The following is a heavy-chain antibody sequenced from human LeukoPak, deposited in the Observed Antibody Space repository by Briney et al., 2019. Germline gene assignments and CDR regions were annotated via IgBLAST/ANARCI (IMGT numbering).Heavy chain of an antibody. V-gene: IGHV3-74*01. CDR3: ARGISGATTFDS. CDR1: GFTFSNYW. CDR2: IKSDGSST. Sequence: GGSLRLSCAASGFTFSNYWMHWVRQGPGKGLVWVSRIKSDGSSTLYANSVKGRFTISRDNAKNTLYLQMNSLRAEDTAVYYCARGISGATTFDSWGQGTLVTASS. D-gene: IGHD1-26*01. J-gene: IGHJ4*02.